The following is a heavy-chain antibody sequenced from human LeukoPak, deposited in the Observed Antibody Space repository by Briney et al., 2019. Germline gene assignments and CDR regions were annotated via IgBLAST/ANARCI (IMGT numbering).Heavy chain of an antibody. V-gene: IGHV4-4*07. CDR2: IYASGGT. J-gene: IGHJ3*02. Sequence: SETLSLTCTVSRGSIGSYYWSWIRQSAGQGLEWIGRIYASGGTNYNPYLKTRLTMSVDTFKSQFSLKLNSVTAADTAVYYCARAKVNYRGNDAFDIWGRGAMVTVSS. CDR3: ARAKVNYRGNDAFDI. CDR1: RGSIGSYY. D-gene: IGHD3-16*02.